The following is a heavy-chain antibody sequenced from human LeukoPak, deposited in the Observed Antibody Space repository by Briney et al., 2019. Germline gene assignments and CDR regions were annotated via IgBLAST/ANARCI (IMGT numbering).Heavy chain of an antibody. J-gene: IGHJ5*02. Sequence: SETLSLTCAVYGVSYRGYYWSWLPQPPGKGLEGVGEINHSGSTHYNQSLKGRVTISVDTSKNQFSLKLSSVAAAVTAVYYCARADGDYVDWFDPWGQGTLLTVSS. D-gene: IGHD4-17*01. V-gene: IGHV4-34*01. CDR3: ARADGDYVDWFDP. CDR1: GVSYRGYY. CDR2: INHSGST.